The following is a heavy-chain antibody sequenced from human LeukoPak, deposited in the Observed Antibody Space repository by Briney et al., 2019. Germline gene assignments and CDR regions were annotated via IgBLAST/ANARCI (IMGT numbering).Heavy chain of an antibody. V-gene: IGHV3-74*01. Sequence: GGSLRLSCAASGFTFSRYWIHWVRQAPGKGLEWVSRINPDGSTTTYADSVKGRFTISRDNAKNTVYLHMNSLRAEDTALYHCVRVLSGSWDWFDPWGQGTLVTVSS. J-gene: IGHJ5*02. CDR1: GFTFSRYW. D-gene: IGHD3-22*01. CDR3: VRVLSGSWDWFDP. CDR2: INPDGSTT.